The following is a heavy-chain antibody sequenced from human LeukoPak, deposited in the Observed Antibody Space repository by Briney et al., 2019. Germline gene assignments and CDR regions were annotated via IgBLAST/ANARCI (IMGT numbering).Heavy chain of an antibody. J-gene: IGHJ4*02. CDR1: XXTFTXYY. V-gene: IGHV1-46*01. CDR2: INPGGGST. Sequence: SCKXXXXTFTXYYLHWVRQAPGQGLEWMGVINPGGGSTSYAQKFQGRVTMTRDTSISTVYMELSSLRSEDTAVYYCARKYDGYSFFDYWGQGTLVTVSS. D-gene: IGHD5-24*01. CDR3: ARKYDGYSFFDY.